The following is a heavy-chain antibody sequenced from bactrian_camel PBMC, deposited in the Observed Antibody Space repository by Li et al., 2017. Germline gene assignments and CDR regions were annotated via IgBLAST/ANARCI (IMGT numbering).Heavy chain of an antibody. CDR3: VREGFGT. J-gene: IGHJ6*01. Sequence: VQLVESGGGSVQAGGSLRLSCTASGYRLSSTNCIGWFRQAPGKQREGVASIRTGGGTTAYADSVKGRFTTSRDNGKNVVYLDTESLNEEDTAVYYCVREGFGTWGQGTQVTVS. CDR2: IRTGGGTT. CDR1: GYRLSSTNC. V-gene: IGHV3S53*01.